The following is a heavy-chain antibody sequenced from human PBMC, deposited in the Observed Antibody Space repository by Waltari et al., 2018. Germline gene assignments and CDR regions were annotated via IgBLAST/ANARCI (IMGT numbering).Heavy chain of an antibody. J-gene: IGHJ4*02. CDR3: ARTQYSFDFDC. V-gene: IGHV3-30*16. Sequence: VQMVESGGGVVQRGGSLRLSCSGSGVLCSTDAIHWVRQAPGSVLEWMTFISSDGSDKFYADSVRGRFSISRDNSKNSVFLEADSLRPEDTAIYYCARTQYSFDFDCWGQGTLVTVSP. D-gene: IGHD4-4*01. CDR2: ISSDGSDK. CDR1: GVLCSTDA.